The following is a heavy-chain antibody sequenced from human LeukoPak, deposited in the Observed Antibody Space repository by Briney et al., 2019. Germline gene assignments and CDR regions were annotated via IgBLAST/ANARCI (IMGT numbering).Heavy chain of an antibody. V-gene: IGHV3-7*01. CDR2: IKQDGSEK. CDR1: GFTFSSYW. Sequence: GGSLRLSCAASGFTFSSYWMSWVRQAPGKGLEWVANIKQDGSEKYYVDSVKGRFTISRDNAKNSLYLRMNSLRAEDTAVYYCARDLGGLGIPYYYYYYGMDVWGQGTTVTVSS. D-gene: IGHD7-27*01. CDR3: ARDLGGLGIPYYYYYYGMDV. J-gene: IGHJ6*02.